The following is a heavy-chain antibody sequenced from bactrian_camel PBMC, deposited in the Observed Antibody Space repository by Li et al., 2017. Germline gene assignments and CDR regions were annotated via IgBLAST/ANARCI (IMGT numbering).Heavy chain of an antibody. CDR2: INSGGGTT. V-gene: IGHV3S1*01. Sequence: VQLVESGGGSMEAGGSLRLSCTVSGSTRNCMGWFRQAPGKGLEWVSTINSGGGTTYYADSVKGRFSISSDKAKKMLYLEMNSLKFEDTARYYCAKSPVDLGTPLFGYWGQGTQVTVS. J-gene: IGHJ6*01. CDR1: GSTRNC. CDR3: AKSPVDLGTPLFGY. D-gene: IGHD2*01.